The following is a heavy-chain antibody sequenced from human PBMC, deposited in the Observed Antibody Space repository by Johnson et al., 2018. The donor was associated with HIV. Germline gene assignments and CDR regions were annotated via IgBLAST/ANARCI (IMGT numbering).Heavy chain of an antibody. CDR2: ISDSGRIK. CDR1: GFSFSDYY. D-gene: IGHD5-12*01. J-gene: IGHJ3*02. V-gene: IGHV3-11*01. Sequence: QVQLVESGGGLVQPGGSLRLSCTASGFSFSDYYMNWIRQAPGKGLEWVSYISDSGRIKYYADSVKGRFTISRDNAKNSLYLQMNSLRAEDTALYYCARERGYSGYDGDRDAFDIWGQGTMVTVSS. CDR3: ARERGYSGYDGDRDAFDI.